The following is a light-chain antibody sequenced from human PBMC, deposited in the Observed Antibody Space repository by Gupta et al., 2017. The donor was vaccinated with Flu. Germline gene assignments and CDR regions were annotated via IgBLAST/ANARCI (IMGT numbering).Light chain of an antibody. J-gene: IGKJ1*01. CDR1: QSISSY. V-gene: IGKV1-39*01. CDR2: AAS. CDR3: QQSDSTLTWT. Sequence: DIQMTQSPSSLSASVGDRVTITFRASQSISSYLNWYQQKPVEAPKPLIYAASSLQSGVSSRFSGSGSGTDVTLTISSLQPEDFATYYCQQSDSTLTWTFGQGTKVEIK.